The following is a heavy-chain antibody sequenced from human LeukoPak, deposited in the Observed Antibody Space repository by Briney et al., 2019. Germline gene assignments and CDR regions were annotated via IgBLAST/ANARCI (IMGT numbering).Heavy chain of an antibody. J-gene: IGHJ4*02. D-gene: IGHD1-26*01. CDR2: INPNTGGT. Sequence: ASVKVSCKASGYTFTGYFVHWVRQAPGQGLQWMGWINPNTGGTNYAQKFQGRVTMTRDTSISTAYMELSRLRSDDTAVYYCARRLGGSYSFDYWGQGTLVTVSA. V-gene: IGHV1-2*02. CDR1: GYTFTGYF. CDR3: ARRLGGSYSFDY.